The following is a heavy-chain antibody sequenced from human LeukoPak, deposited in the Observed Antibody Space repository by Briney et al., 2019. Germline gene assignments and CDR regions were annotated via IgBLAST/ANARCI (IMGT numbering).Heavy chain of an antibody. CDR1: GGSISTAHW. J-gene: IGHJ4*02. D-gene: IGHD1-26*01. V-gene: IGHV4-4*02. CDR2: IYHRGNS. Sequence: PSGTLSLTCTVSGGSISTAHWWNWGRQSPGKGLEWIGEIYHRGNSNYNPSLKSRVSISVDTSKNQFSLKVTSLTAADTAVYYCAREPSGSYSYGYWGQGTLVTVSS. CDR3: AREPSGSYSYGY.